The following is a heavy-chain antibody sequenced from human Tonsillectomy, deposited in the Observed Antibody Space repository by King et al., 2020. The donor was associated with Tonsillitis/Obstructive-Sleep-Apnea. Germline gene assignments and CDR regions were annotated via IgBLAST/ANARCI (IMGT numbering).Heavy chain of an antibody. CDR1: GYTFTSYG. V-gene: IGHV1-18*01. CDR3: ARGYSGYDYGYYYYYMDV. D-gene: IGHD5-12*01. CDR2: ISAYNGNT. J-gene: IGHJ6*03. Sequence: VQLVESGAEVKKPGASVKVSCKASGYTFTSYGISWVRQAPGQGLEWMGWISAYNGNTNYAQKLQGRVTMTTDTSTSTAYMELRSLRSDDTAVYYCARGYSGYDYGYYYYYMDVWGKGTTVTVSS.